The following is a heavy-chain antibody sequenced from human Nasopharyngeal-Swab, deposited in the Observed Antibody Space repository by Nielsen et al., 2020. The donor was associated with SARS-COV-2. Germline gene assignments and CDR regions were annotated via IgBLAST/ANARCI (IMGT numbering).Heavy chain of an antibody. Sequence: LKISCAASGFPFSSYAMHCVRQAPGKGLEWVAVLSYDWSNKYYADSVKGRFTISRDNSKNTLYLQMKSQRAEDKAVYYCARALLWFGESILDDAFDIWGQGTMVTVSS. J-gene: IGHJ3*02. D-gene: IGHD3-10*01. CDR1: GFPFSSYA. V-gene: IGHV3-30-3*01. CDR2: LSYDWSNK. CDR3: ARALLWFGESILDDAFDI.